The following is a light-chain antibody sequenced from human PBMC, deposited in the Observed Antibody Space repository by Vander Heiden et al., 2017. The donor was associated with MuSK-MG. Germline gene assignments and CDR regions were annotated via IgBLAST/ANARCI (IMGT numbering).Light chain of an antibody. J-gene: IGKJ2*02. CDR3: QQYDSTPRT. CDR2: WAS. CDR1: QSVLYSSNNKNY. Sequence: DSVMTQAPASLAVSVGERATINCKSSQSVLYSSNNKNYLAWYQQKPGQPPKLLIYWASTRESGVPDRFSGSGSGTDFTLTISSLQAEDVAVYYCQQYDSTPRTFGQGTKLEIK. V-gene: IGKV4-1*01.